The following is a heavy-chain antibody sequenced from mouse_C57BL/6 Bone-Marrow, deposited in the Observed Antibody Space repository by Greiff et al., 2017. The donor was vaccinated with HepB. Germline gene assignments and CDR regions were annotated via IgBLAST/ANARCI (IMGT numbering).Heavy chain of an antibody. D-gene: IGHD1-1*01. V-gene: IGHV5-6*01. CDR2: ISSGGSYI. CDR1: GFTFSSYG. CDR3: ARHRNYYGSSPSFDY. J-gene: IGHJ2*01. Sequence: VQLKESGGDLVKPGGSLKLSCAASGFTFSSYGMSWVRQTPDKRLEWVATISSGGSYIYYPDSVKGRFTISRDNAKNTLYLQMSSLKSEDTAMYYCARHRNYYGSSPSFDYWGQGTTLTVSS.